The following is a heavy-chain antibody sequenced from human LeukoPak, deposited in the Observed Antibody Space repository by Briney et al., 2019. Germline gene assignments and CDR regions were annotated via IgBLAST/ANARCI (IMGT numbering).Heavy chain of an antibody. Sequence: ASVKVSCKASGYTFTSYGISWVRQAPGQGLEWMGWISAYNGNTNYAQKLQGRVTMTTDTSTSTAYMELRSLRSDDTAVYYCAREGDRSGWSHYFDYWGQGTLVTVSS. D-gene: IGHD6-19*01. CDR3: AREGDRSGWSHYFDY. V-gene: IGHV1-18*01. CDR2: ISAYNGNT. J-gene: IGHJ4*02. CDR1: GYTFTSYG.